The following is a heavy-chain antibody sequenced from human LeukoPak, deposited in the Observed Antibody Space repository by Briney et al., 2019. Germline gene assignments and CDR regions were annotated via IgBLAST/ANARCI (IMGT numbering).Heavy chain of an antibody. CDR1: GFTFSSYG. CDR3: AKESALTNAFDI. D-gene: IGHD1-14*01. V-gene: IGHV3-30*18. J-gene: IGHJ3*02. Sequence: GRSLRLSCAASGFTFSSYGMHWVRQAPGKGLEWVAVISYDGSNKYYADSVKGRFTISRDNSKNTLCLQMSSLRAEDTAVYYCAKESALTNAFDIWGQGTMVTVSS. CDR2: ISYDGSNK.